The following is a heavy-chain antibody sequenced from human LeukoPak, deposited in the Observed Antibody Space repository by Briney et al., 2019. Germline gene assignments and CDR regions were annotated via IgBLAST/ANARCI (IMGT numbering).Heavy chain of an antibody. CDR1: GGSISSYY. CDR3: ARGGEGAFDI. J-gene: IGHJ3*02. Sequence: PSETLSLTCTVSGGSISSYYWSWIRQPPGKGLEWIGYIYYSGSTNYNPSLKSRVTISVDTSKNQFSLKPSSVTAADTAVYYCARGGEGAFDIWGQGTMVTVSS. V-gene: IGHV4-59*01. CDR2: IYYSGST.